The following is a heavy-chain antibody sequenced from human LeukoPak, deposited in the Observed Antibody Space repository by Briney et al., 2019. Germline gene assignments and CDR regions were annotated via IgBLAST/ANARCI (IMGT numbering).Heavy chain of an antibody. J-gene: IGHJ3*02. CDR2: IHYSGST. Sequence: SETLSLTCTVSGGSISSSSYYWGWIRQPPGKGLEWIGSIHYSGSTYYNPSLKSRVTISVDTSKNQFSLKLSSVTAADTAVYYCARRVHCSSTSCQGRAFDIWGQGTMVTVSS. CDR1: GGSISSSSYY. V-gene: IGHV4-39*01. CDR3: ARRVHCSSTSCQGRAFDI. D-gene: IGHD2-2*01.